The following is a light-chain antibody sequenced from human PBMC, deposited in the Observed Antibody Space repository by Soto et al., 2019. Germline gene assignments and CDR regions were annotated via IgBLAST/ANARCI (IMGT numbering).Light chain of an antibody. CDR3: SSYAGSNIL. CDR1: SSDVGGYNY. J-gene: IGLJ1*01. V-gene: IGLV2-8*01. CDR2: EVN. Sequence: QSVLTQPPSASGSPGQSVTISCTGTSSDVGGYNYVSWYHQHPGKAPNLMIYEVNKRPSGVPDRFSASKSGNTASLTVSGLQAEHEADYYCSSYAGSNILFGSGTKLTVL.